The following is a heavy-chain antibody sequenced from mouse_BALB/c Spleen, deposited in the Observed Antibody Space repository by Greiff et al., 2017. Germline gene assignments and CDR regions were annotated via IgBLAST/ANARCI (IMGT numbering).Heavy chain of an antibody. Sequence: EVQLVESGGGLVKPGGSLKLSCAASGFTFSSYAMSWVRQSPEKRLEWVAEISSGGSYTYYPDTVTGRFTISRDNAKNTLYLEMSSLRSEDTAMYCCARRGVHYYGYDYWGQGTTLTVSS. D-gene: IGHD1-2*01. CDR2: ISSGGSYT. CDR3: ARRGVHYYGYDY. J-gene: IGHJ2*01. CDR1: GFTFSSYA. V-gene: IGHV5-9-4*01.